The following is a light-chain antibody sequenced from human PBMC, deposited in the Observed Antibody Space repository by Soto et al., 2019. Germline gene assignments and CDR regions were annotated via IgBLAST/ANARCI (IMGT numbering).Light chain of an antibody. CDR1: QIVSTY. Sequence: EIVLTQSPATLSLARLEXATLSCRAIQIVSTYLAWYQQRPGQAPRLLIYDASYRATDIPPRFSGSGSGTDFTLTISSLEPEDFAVYYCQQRRSWPPTITFGQGTKVDIK. CDR2: DAS. J-gene: IGKJ1*01. CDR3: QQRRSWPPTIT. V-gene: IGKV3-11*01.